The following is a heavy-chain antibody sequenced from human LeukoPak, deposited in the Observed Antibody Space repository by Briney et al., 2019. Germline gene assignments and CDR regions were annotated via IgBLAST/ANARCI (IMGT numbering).Heavy chain of an antibody. Sequence: ASVKVSCKASGYTFTSYDINWVRQATGQGLEWMGWMNPNSGNTGYAQKFQGRVTMTRNTSISTAYMELSSLRSEDMAVYYCARRDYYGSGSYPYYYHNYMDVWGKGTTLTISS. CDR1: GYTFTSYD. V-gene: IGHV1-8*01. D-gene: IGHD3-10*01. J-gene: IGHJ6*03. CDR3: ARRDYYGSGSYPYYYHNYMDV. CDR2: MNPNSGNT.